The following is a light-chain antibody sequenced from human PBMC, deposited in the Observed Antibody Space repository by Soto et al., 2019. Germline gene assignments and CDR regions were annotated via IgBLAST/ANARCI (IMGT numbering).Light chain of an antibody. CDR2: DAS. V-gene: IGKV1-5*01. CDR1: QSISNY. J-gene: IGKJ4*01. Sequence: DIHMTQSPSSLSASVGDRVTITCRASQSISNYLNWYQQKPGKAPNLLIYDASSLQSGVPSRFRGSTSGTEFTLTISSLQPDDFATYYCQQYNSYSRSFGGGTKVEIK. CDR3: QQYNSYSRS.